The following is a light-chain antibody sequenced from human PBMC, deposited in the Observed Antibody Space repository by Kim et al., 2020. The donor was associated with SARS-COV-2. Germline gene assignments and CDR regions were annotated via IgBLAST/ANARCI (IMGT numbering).Light chain of an antibody. CDR1: QGISNS. CDR3: QQSYGTPWT. J-gene: IGKJ1*01. V-gene: IGKV1-NL1*01. CDR2: SAS. Sequence: DIQMTQSPSSLSASVGDRVTITCRASQGISNSVAWYQQKPGKAPKLLLYSASRLQSGVPSRFSGSGSGTDYTLTISSLQPEDFATFYCQQSYGTPWTFGQGTKVDIK.